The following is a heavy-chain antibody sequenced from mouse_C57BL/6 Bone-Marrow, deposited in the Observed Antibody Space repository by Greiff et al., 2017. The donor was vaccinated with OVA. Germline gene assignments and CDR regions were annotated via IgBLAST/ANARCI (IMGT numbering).Heavy chain of an antibody. CDR3: AREGAYGKRSWFAY. Sequence: EVQRVESGGGLVKPGGSLKLSCAASGFTFSSYTMSWVRQTPEKRLEWVATISGGGGNTYYPDSVKSRFTISRDNAKNTLYLQMSSLRSEDTALYYCAREGAYGKRSWFAYWGQGTLVTVSA. CDR2: ISGGGGNT. CDR1: GFTFSSYT. V-gene: IGHV5-9*01. D-gene: IGHD2-1*01. J-gene: IGHJ3*01.